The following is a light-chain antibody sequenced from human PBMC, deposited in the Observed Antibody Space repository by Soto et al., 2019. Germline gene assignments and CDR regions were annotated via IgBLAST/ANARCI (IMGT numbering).Light chain of an antibody. CDR1: QDISIY. V-gene: IGKV1-27*01. CDR3: QRYNTVPVT. Sequence: DIQMIQSPSSLSASVGDRVTITCRASQDISIYLAWYQQKPGKVPKLLIYAASTLQSGVPSRFSGSGSGTDFTLTISSLQAEDVATYYCQRYNTVPVTFGPGTKVDIK. CDR2: AAS. J-gene: IGKJ3*01.